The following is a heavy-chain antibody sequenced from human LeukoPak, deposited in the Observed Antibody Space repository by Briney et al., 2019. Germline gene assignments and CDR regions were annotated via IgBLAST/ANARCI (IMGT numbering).Heavy chain of an antibody. CDR3: ARVGGGNSFIDY. CDR2: INPNSGGT. J-gene: IGHJ4*02. D-gene: IGHD1-7*01. CDR1: GYTFTVYY. V-gene: IGHV1-2*02. Sequence: ASVKVSCKASGYTFTVYYMHWVRQAPGQGLEWMGWINPNSGGTNYAQKFQGRVTMTRDTSISTAYMELSRLRSDDTAVYYCARVGGGNSFIDYWGQGTLVTVSS.